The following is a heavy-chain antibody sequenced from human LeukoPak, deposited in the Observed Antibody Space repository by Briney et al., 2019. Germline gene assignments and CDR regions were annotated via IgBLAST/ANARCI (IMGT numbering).Heavy chain of an antibody. CDR2: IYSGGST. CDR3: ARAFPFSSSWYPFDY. CDR1: GFTVSSNY. V-gene: IGHV3-53*01. J-gene: IGHJ4*02. D-gene: IGHD6-13*01. Sequence: GGSLRLSCAASGFTVSSNYMSWVRQAPGKGLEWGSVIYSGGSTYYADSVKGRFTISRDNSKNTLYLQMNRLRAEDTAVYYCARAFPFSSSWYPFDYWGQGTLVTVSS.